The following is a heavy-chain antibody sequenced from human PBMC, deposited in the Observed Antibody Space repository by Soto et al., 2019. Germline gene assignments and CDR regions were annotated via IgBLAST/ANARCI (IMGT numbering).Heavy chain of an antibody. J-gene: IGHJ4*02. CDR2: ISGSGGST. Sequence: GGSLRLSCAASGFTFSSYAMSWVRQAPGKGLEWVSAISGSGGSTYYADSVKGRFTISRDNSKNTLYLQMNSLRAEDTAVYYCAERVVIEYYFDYWGQGTLVTVSS. CDR1: GFTFSSYA. D-gene: IGHD3-3*01. CDR3: AERVVIEYYFDY. V-gene: IGHV3-23*01.